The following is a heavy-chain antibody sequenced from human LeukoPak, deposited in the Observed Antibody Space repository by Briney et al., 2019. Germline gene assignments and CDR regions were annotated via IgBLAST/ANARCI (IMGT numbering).Heavy chain of an antibody. V-gene: IGHV3-23*01. CDR1: GFTFSSSA. Sequence: PGGSLRLSCVASGFTFSSSAMNWVRQAPGKGLKWVSAINANGGSTYYADSVKGRFTISRDNSKNTLYLQMNSLRAEDTAVYYCAKGNPSGFDPWGQGTLVTVSS. CDR3: AKGNPSGFDP. J-gene: IGHJ5*02. CDR2: INANGGST.